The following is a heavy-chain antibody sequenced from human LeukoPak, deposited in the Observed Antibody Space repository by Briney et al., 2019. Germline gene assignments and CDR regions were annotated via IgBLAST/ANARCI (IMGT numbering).Heavy chain of an antibody. J-gene: IGHJ3*02. D-gene: IGHD2-15*01. Sequence: GGSLRLSCAASGFTFSSYWLHWVRQAPGKGLVWVSRINGDGTSTIYADSVKGRFTISRDNAKSTVYLQMNSLRAEDTAVYYCARTGSGGDLDIWGQGTMVTVSS. V-gene: IGHV3-74*01. CDR2: INGDGTST. CDR3: ARTGSGGDLDI. CDR1: GFTFSSYW.